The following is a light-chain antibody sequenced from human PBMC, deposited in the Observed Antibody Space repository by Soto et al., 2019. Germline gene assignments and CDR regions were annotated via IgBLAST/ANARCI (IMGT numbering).Light chain of an antibody. CDR1: SSNIGAGYV. Sequence: QSVLTQPPSVSGAPGQRVTTSCTGRSSNIGAGYVVQWYQQLPGAAPKLLIHGNSNRPSGVPDRFSGSKSGTSASLTITGLQAEDEADYYCQSYDNSLSGHVIFGGGTKLTVL. J-gene: IGLJ2*01. V-gene: IGLV1-40*01. CDR2: GNS. CDR3: QSYDNSLSGHVI.